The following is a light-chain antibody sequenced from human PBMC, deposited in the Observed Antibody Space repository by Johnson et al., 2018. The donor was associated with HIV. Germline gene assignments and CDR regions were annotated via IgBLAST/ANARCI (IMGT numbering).Light chain of an antibody. CDR1: SSNIGKNY. Sequence: QSVLTQPPSVSAAPGQKVTISCSGNSSNIGKNYVSWYQHLPGTAPKLVIHENNKRPSGIPDRFSGSKSGTSTTLGITGLQTGDEADYYCGTWDSSLNSYVFGTGTKVSVL. V-gene: IGLV1-51*02. CDR3: GTWDSSLNSYV. CDR2: ENN. J-gene: IGLJ1*01.